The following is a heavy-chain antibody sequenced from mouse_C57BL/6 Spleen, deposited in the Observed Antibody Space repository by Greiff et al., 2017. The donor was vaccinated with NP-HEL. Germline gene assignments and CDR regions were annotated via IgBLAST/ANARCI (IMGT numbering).Heavy chain of an antibody. CDR1: GFNIKDYY. CDR2: IDPEDGET. V-gene: IGHV14-2*01. Sequence: EVQLQESGAELVKPGASVKLSCTASGFNIKDYYMHWVKQRTEQGLEWIGRIDPEDGETKYAPKFQGKATITAETSSKTAYLQPSSLTSEDTAVYYCARDPFLREGAMDYWGQGTSVTVSS. J-gene: IGHJ4*01. D-gene: IGHD1-1*01. CDR3: ARDPFLREGAMDY.